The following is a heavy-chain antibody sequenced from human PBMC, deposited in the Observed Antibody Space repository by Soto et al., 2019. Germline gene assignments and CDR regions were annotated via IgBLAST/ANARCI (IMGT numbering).Heavy chain of an antibody. J-gene: IGHJ6*02. D-gene: IGHD6-6*01. Sequence: PSETLSLTCTVCGGSISSYYWSWIRQPPGKGLEWIGYIYYSGSTNYNPSLKSRVTISVDTSKNQFSLKLSSVTAADTAVYYCARDVVAARRGYYYYYGMDVWGQGTTVTVSS. CDR3: ARDVVAARRGYYYYYGMDV. CDR2: IYYSGST. CDR1: GGSISSYY. V-gene: IGHV4-59*01.